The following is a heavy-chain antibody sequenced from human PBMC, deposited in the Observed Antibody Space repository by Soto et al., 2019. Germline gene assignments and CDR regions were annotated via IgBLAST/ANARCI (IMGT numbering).Heavy chain of an antibody. J-gene: IGHJ4*02. V-gene: IGHV3-74*01. CDR3: VREPTRQRLVDY. Sequence: EVQLVESGGGLVQSGGSLRLSCAASGFTFSDHWMHWVRQAPGKGLVWVSRTKTDGSRTDYADSVKGRFTVSRDNAKKTLHLQMNSLRAEDAAVDYWVREPTRQRLVDYWGQGTLVTVSS. D-gene: IGHD1-1*01. CDR2: TKTDGSRT. CDR1: GFTFSDHW.